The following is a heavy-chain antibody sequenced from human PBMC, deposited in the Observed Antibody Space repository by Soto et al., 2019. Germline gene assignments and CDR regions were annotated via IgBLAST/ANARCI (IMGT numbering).Heavy chain of an antibody. CDR1: GFTLRDSY. V-gene: IGHV3-11*01. D-gene: IGHD1-20*01. CDR2: ISSSGSTI. CDR3: ASKHPVLGDGFDI. Sequence: PXGALGVPVPASGFTLRDSYISWIRQAPGKGVEWVSYISSSGSTIYYAESVKGRFTIARDNAKNALYLQMNSLRAEDTAVYYCASKHPVLGDGFDIWGQGTMVTVSS. J-gene: IGHJ3*02.